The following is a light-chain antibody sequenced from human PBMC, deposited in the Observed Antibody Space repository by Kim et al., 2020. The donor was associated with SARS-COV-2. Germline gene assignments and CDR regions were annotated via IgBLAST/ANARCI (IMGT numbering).Light chain of an antibody. CDR2: YDS. Sequence: PGKTASITCGGNNIGRKRVHWHQQKPGQAPVLVIYYDSDRPSGIPERFSGSNSGNTATLTISRVEAGDEADYYCQVWDSSSDHVVFGGGTQLTVL. V-gene: IGLV3-21*04. J-gene: IGLJ2*01. CDR3: QVWDSSSDHVV. CDR1: NIGRKR.